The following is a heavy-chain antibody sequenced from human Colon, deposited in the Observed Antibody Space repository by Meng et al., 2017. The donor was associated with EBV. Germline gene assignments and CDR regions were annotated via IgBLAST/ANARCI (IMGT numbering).Heavy chain of an antibody. J-gene: IGHJ4*02. V-gene: IGHV4-30-2*01. Sequence: RQLQESGSGLVKPSQTLSLTCVVSGGSISSGVYSWTWIRQPPGKGLEWIGHIFHSGSTYSNPSLKSRVTISVDRSKNQFSLRLSSVTAADTAVYYCAREAQQSGYFDPWGPGTLVTVSS. CDR3: AREAQQSGYFDP. CDR1: GGSISSGVYS. CDR2: IFHSGST. D-gene: IGHD6-13*01.